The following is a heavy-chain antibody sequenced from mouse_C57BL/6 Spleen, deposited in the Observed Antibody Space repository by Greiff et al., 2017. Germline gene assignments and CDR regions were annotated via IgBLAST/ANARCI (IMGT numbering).Heavy chain of an antibody. Sequence: QVQLQQSGAELARPGASVKLSCKASGYTFTSYGISWVKQRTGQGLEWIGEIYPRSGTTYSNEKFKGKATLTADKSSSTAYMGLRSLTSEDSAVYFCARREGGSSYGDYFDVWGTGTTVTVSS. V-gene: IGHV1-81*01. D-gene: IGHD1-1*01. CDR1: GYTFTSYG. J-gene: IGHJ1*03. CDR2: IYPRSGTT. CDR3: ARREGGSSYGDYFDV.